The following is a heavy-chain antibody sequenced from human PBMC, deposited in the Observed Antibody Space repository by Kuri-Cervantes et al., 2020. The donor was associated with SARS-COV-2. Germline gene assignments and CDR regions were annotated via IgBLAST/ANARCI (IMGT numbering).Heavy chain of an antibody. CDR1: GFTFSSYA. D-gene: IGHD6-13*01. J-gene: IGHJ4*02. V-gene: IGHV3-23*01. Sequence: GGSLRLSCAASGFTFSSYAMSWVRQAPGKGLEWVSAISGSGGSTYYADSAKGRFTISRDNSKNTLYLQMNSLRAEDTAVYYCAKDPRVIIAAAGDGYWGQGTLVTVSS. CDR3: AKDPRVIIAAAGDGY. CDR2: ISGSGGST.